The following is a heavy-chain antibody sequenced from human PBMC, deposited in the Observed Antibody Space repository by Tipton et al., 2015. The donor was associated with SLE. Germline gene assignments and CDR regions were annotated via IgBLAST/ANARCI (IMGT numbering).Heavy chain of an antibody. Sequence: SLRLSCAASGFTFSSYAMHWVRQAPGKGLEWVAVISSDGKTKFYADSVKGRYTISRDSSKNNLYLQMNSLRNEDTALYYCARAGMTTPNSPVDSWGQRTLVTVSS. V-gene: IGHV3-30*04. CDR1: GFTFSSYA. CDR3: ARAGMTTPNSPVDS. CDR2: ISSDGKTK. J-gene: IGHJ4*02. D-gene: IGHD4-17*01.